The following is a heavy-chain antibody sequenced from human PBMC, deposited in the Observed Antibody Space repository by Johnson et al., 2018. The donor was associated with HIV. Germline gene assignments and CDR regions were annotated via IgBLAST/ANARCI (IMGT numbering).Heavy chain of an antibody. CDR2: INAGGDT. CDR3: ARDRAYYDFWSGYPENYDAFDI. D-gene: IGHD3-3*01. J-gene: IGHJ3*02. Sequence: GKGLEWVSVINAGGDTYYADSVKGRFTISRDNSKNTLYLQMNSLRAEDTAVYYCARDRAYYDFWSGYPENYDAFDIWGPGTLVTVSS. V-gene: IGHV3-53*05.